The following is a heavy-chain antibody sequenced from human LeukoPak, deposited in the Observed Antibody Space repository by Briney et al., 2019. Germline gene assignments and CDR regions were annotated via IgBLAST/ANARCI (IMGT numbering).Heavy chain of an antibody. Sequence: PGGSLRLSCAASGFIFSTHGMHWVRQAPGKGLEWVSLISYDGSTKYYADSVRGRFTISRDNSKNILYLQMNSLSTEDTAIYYCAKAFREYGSSTYSSFDIWGQGTMVTVSS. D-gene: IGHD6-13*01. CDR1: GFIFSTHG. V-gene: IGHV3-30*18. J-gene: IGHJ3*02. CDR3: AKAFREYGSSTYSSFDI. CDR2: ISYDGSTK.